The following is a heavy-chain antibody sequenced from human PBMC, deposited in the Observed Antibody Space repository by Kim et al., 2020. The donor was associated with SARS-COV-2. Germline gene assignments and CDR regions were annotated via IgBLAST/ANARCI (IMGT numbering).Heavy chain of an antibody. V-gene: IGHV3-74*01. CDR1: GFSLSTYW. J-gene: IGHJ4*02. Sequence: GGSLRLSCAASGFSLSTYWMHWVRQAPGKGLMWVSHINRDGSRADYADSVRGRFTVSRDNAKNTLYLQMDSLRAEDTAVYYCARDRGKQDDYWGQGTQVTVS. D-gene: IGHD3-10*01. CDR2: INRDGSRA. CDR3: ARDRGKQDDY.